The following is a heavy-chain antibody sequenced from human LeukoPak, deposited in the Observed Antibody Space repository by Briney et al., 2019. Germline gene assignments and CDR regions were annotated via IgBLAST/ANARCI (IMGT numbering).Heavy chain of an antibody. Sequence: ASVKVSCKVSGYTLTELSMHWVRQAPGKGLEWMGGFDPEDGETIYAQKFQGRVTVTEDTSTDTAYMELSSLRSEDTAVYYCARVFYDSSGYSDYWGQGTLVTVSS. CDR1: GYTLTELS. V-gene: IGHV1-24*01. J-gene: IGHJ4*02. CDR2: FDPEDGET. D-gene: IGHD3-22*01. CDR3: ARVFYDSSGYSDY.